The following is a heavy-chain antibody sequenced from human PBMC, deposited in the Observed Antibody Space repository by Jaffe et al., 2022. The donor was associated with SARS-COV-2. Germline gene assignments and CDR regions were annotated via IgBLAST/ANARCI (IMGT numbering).Heavy chain of an antibody. CDR2: IGDSGGGA. V-gene: IGHV3-23*01. Sequence: EVQLLESGGGLVQPGGSLRLSCAASGFTFSNYAMSWVRQAPGKGLEWVSVIGDSGGGALYSDSVRGRFTISRDNSQNTLYLQMNSLRAEDTAVYYCAKRSCGGTCQNAYDVWGHGTKVTVSS. CDR1: GFTFSNYA. D-gene: IGHD2-15*01. CDR3: AKRSCGGTCQNAYDV. J-gene: IGHJ3*01.